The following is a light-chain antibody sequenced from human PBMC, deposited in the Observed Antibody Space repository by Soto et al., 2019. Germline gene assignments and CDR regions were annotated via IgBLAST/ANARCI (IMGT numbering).Light chain of an antibody. CDR3: QQYEKWPPSIT. CDR2: GGS. Sequence: IEMTQSTATLSASPGERCTLPCLGSQPVNNNLAWYQHKPGQAPRLLIYGGSTRATGISARFSGGGSVTEFTLTISSLQSEDFAVYYCQQYEKWPPSITFGQGTRLDIK. CDR1: QPVNNN. J-gene: IGKJ5*01. V-gene: IGKV3-15*01.